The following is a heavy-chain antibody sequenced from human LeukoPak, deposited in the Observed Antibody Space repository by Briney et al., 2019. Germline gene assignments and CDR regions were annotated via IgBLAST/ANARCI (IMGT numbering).Heavy chain of an antibody. V-gene: IGHV1-69*05. CDR1: GGTFSSYA. D-gene: IGHD3-22*01. CDR2: ITPIFGTA. Sequence: EASVKVSCKASGGTFSSYAISWVRQAPGQGLEWMGGITPIFGTANYAQKFQGRVTITTDESTCTAYMELSSLRSEDTAVYYCARASQWFQVTVLDPWGQGTLVTVSS. CDR3: ARASQWFQVTVLDP. J-gene: IGHJ5*02.